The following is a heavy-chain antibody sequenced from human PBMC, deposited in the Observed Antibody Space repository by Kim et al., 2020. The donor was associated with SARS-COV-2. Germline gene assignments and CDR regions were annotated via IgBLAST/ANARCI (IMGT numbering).Heavy chain of an antibody. CDR2: ISWDGGST. J-gene: IGHJ6*02. CDR1: GFTFDDYT. CDR3: AKDISNGIAARPRGYYYGMDV. D-gene: IGHD6-6*01. Sequence: GGSLRLSCAASGFTFDDYTMHWVRQAPGKGLEWVSLISWDGGSTYYADSVKGRFTISRDNSKNSLYLQMNSLRTEDTALYYCAKDISNGIAARPRGYYYGMDVWGQGTTVTVSS. V-gene: IGHV3-43*01.